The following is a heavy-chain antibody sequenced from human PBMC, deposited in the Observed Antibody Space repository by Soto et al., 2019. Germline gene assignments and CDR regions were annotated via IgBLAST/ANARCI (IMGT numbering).Heavy chain of an antibody. CDR1: GFTFSNYA. CDR3: AKEIAVAH. V-gene: IGHV3-23*01. J-gene: IGHJ4*02. CDR2: ISDNGERT. Sequence: GGSLRLSCAASGFTFSNYAMTWVRQAPGKGLEWVSAISDNGERTHYADSVKGRFTISRDNSKNTLYLQMNSLRAEDTAVYYCAKEIAVAHWGQGTLVTVSS. D-gene: IGHD6-19*01.